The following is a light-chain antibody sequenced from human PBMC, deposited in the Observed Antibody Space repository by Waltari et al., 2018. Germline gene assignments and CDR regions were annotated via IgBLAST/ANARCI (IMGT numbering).Light chain of an antibody. V-gene: IGLV2-14*03. CDR2: DVS. J-gene: IGLJ2*01. Sequence: QSALTQPASVSGPPGQSITISCTGTSSDVGAYNYVSWYQQHPGKAPKPVIYDVSTRPPGVSNRFSASKSGNTASLTISGLQAEDEADYYCSSYTSSNTVIFGGGTKLTVL. CDR3: SSYTSSNTVI. CDR1: SSDVGAYNY.